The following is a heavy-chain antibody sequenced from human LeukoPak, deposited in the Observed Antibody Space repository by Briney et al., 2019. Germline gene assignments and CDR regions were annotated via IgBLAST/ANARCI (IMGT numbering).Heavy chain of an antibody. V-gene: IGHV3-74*01. CDR2: IDTDGSSA. D-gene: IGHD4-17*01. J-gene: IGHJ4*02. CDR1: GFTFSSYW. Sequence: GGSLRLSCAASGFTFSSYWMHWVRQPPGKGRVWVSRIDTDGSSATYADSVKGRFTISRDNAKNTVYLQMNSLRVEDTGVYYCASALTTVTPHFHCWGQGTLVTVSS. CDR3: ASALTTVTPHFHC.